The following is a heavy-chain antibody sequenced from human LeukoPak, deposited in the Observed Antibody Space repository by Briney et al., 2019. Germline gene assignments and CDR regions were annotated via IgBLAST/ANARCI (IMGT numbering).Heavy chain of an antibody. D-gene: IGHD6-6*01. CDR2: ISGSGGST. J-gene: IGHJ4*02. CDR3: AKGYSSSPFDY. CDR1: GFTFSSYA. Sequence: PGGSLRLSCAASGFTFSSYAMSWVRQAPGKGLEWVSAISGSGGSTYYADSVKGRFTISRDNSENTLYLQMNSLRAEDTSLYYCAKGYSSSPFDYWGQGTLVTVSS. V-gene: IGHV3-23*01.